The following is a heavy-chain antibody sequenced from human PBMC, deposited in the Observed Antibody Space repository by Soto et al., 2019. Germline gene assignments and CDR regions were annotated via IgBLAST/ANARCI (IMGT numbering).Heavy chain of an antibody. CDR3: ARAPGIVGVTAVMGWFDP. J-gene: IGHJ5*02. D-gene: IGHD2-2*01. V-gene: IGHV1-69*02. CDR1: GCTFSSYT. CDR2: IIPILGIA. Sequence: SVKVSCKASGCTFSSYTISWVRQAPGQGLEWMGRIIPILGIANYAQKFQGRVTITADKSTSTAYMELSSLRSEDTAVYYCARAPGIVGVTAVMGWFDPWGQGTLVTVSS.